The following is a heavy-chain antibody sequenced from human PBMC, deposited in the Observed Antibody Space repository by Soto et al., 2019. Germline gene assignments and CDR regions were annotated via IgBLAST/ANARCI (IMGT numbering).Heavy chain of an antibody. D-gene: IGHD1-26*01. CDR2: IYYSGST. J-gene: IGHJ5*02. CDR3: ARGYHWFDP. V-gene: IGHV4-59*01. CDR1: GDSIRSSY. Sequence: SETLSLTCSVSGDSIRSSYWSWIRQPPGKGLEWIGYIYYSGSTNYNPSLKSRVTISVDTSKNQFSLKVSSVTAADTAVYYCARGYHWFDPWGQGTLVTVSS.